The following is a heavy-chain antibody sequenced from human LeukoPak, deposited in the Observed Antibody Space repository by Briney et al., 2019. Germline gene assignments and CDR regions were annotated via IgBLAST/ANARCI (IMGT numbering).Heavy chain of an antibody. V-gene: IGHV3-48*03. CDR1: GFTFSSYE. Sequence: GGSLRLSCAASGFTFSSYEMNWFRQAPGKGLEWVSYISSSGSTIYYADSVKGRFTISRDNAKNSLYLQMNSLRAEDTAVYYCAREHSGYDYGVYYYYGMDVWGQGTTVTVSS. D-gene: IGHD5-12*01. CDR3: AREHSGYDYGVYYYYGMDV. J-gene: IGHJ6*02. CDR2: ISSSGSTI.